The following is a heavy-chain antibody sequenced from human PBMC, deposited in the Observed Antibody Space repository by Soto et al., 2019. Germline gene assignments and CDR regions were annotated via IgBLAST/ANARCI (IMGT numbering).Heavy chain of an antibody. D-gene: IGHD5-12*01. V-gene: IGHV3-30*18. CDR1: GFTFNNYG. CDR3: AKGYSGYDATIDY. J-gene: IGHJ4*02. Sequence: QVQLVESGGGVVQPGRSLRLSCAASGFTFNNYGIHWVRQAPGKGLEGVAFISYDGSSKYSADSVKGRFTISRDNSKNTLYLQMNSLRAEDTAVYYCAKGYSGYDATIDYWGQGTLVTVSS. CDR2: ISYDGSSK.